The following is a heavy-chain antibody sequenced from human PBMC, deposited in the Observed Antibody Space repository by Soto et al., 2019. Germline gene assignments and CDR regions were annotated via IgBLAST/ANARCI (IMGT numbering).Heavy chain of an antibody. Sequence: QITLKESGPTLVKPTQTLTLTCTFSGFSLGTSGVGMAWIRQPPGKALEWLALIYWDDDKRYSPSLKSRLTITKDTSKNPVVLTMTNLDPVDTATYYCAHRRAIAAAGTGALDIWGQGTMVTVSS. V-gene: IGHV2-5*02. CDR1: GFSLGTSGVG. J-gene: IGHJ3*02. D-gene: IGHD6-13*01. CDR2: IYWDDDK. CDR3: AHRRAIAAAGTGALDI.